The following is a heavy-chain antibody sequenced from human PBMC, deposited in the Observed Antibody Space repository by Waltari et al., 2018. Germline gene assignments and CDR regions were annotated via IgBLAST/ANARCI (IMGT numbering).Heavy chain of an antibody. D-gene: IGHD2-15*01. J-gene: IGHJ6*03. CDR1: GFTFSNAW. V-gene: IGHV3-15*01. Sequence: EVQLVESGEGLVKPGGSLRLSCAASGFTFSNAWMSWVRQAPGKGLEWVGRIKSKTDGGTTDYAAPVKGRFTISRDDSKNTLYLQMNSLKTEDTAVYYCTTDCSGGSCYRYYYMDVWGKGTTVTVSS. CDR3: TTDCSGGSCYRYYYMDV. CDR2: IKSKTDGGTT.